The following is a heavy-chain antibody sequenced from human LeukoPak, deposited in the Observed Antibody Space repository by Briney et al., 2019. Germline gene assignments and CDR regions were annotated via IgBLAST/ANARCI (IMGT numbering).Heavy chain of an antibody. D-gene: IGHD1-26*01. CDR2: ISSSSSYI. CDR3: ARDRAVGAALY. J-gene: IGHJ4*02. Sequence: GGSLRLSCAASGFTFSSYSMNWVRQAPGKGLEWVSSISSSSSYIYYADSVKGRFTNSRDNAKNSLYLQMNSLRAEDTAVYYCARDRAVGAALYWGQGTLVTVSS. CDR1: GFTFSSYS. V-gene: IGHV3-21*01.